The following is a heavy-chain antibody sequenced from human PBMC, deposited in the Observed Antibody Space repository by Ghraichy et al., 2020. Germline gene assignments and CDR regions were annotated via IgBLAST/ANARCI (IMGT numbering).Heavy chain of an antibody. J-gene: IGHJ4*02. V-gene: IGHV4-34*01. CDR3: ARAYRSLVVVPAARRFYFDY. Sequence: SETLSPTCAVSGGSISSGGYYWSWIRQPPGKGLEWIGEINHSRSTNYNPSLKSRVTISVDTSKNQFSLKLSSVTAADTAVYYCARAYRSLVVVPAARRFYFDYWGQGTLVTVSS. CDR2: INHSRST. D-gene: IGHD2-2*01. CDR1: GGSISSGGYY.